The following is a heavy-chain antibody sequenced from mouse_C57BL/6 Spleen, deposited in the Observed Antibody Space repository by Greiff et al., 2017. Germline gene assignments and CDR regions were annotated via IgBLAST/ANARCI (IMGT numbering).Heavy chain of an antibody. CDR3: AKNRENDYDGVYFDY. CDR2: LWRGGST. J-gene: IGHJ2*01. CDR1: GFSLTSYG. Sequence: VQLQQSGPGLVQPSQSLSITCTVSGFSLTSYGVHWVRQSPGKGLEWLGVLWRGGSTDYNAAFMSRLSITKDNSKSQVFFKMNSLQADDTAIYYCAKNRENDYDGVYFDYWGQGTTLTVSS. V-gene: IGHV2-5*01. D-gene: IGHD2-4*01.